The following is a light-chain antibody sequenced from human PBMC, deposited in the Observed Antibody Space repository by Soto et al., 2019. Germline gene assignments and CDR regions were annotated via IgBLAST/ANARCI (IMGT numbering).Light chain of an antibody. CDR2: GAS. CDR3: QQYGDSPLT. Sequence: EIVLTQSPGTLSLSPGERATLSCRASQTVTSDYLAWYQQKHGQAPRLLIYGASDRATGIPDRFSASGSGTDGTITISRLEKQDGSIYYCQQYGDSPLTFGGGTKVDIK. J-gene: IGKJ4*01. CDR1: QTVTSDY. V-gene: IGKV3-20*01.